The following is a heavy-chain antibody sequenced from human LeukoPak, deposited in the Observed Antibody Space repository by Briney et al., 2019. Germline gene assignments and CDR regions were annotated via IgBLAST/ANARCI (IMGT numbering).Heavy chain of an antibody. D-gene: IGHD3-22*01. J-gene: IGHJ4*02. CDR1: GGSFSGYY. Sequence: RPSETLSLTCAVYGGSFSGYYWSWIRQPPGKGLEWIWEINHSGSTNYNPSLKSRVTISVDTSKNQFSLKLSSVTAADTAVYYRARGRGYRGEYDSSGYSLPLFDYWGQGTLVTVSS. CDR3: ARGRGYRGEYDSSGYSLPLFDY. V-gene: IGHV4-34*01. CDR2: INHSGST.